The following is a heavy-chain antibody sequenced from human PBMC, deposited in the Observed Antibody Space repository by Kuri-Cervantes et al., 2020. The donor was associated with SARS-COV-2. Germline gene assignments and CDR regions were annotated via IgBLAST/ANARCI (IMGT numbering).Heavy chain of an antibody. V-gene: IGHV4-34*01. CDR3: ARGNSSSWYPYYYGMDV. J-gene: IGHJ6*02. CDR2: INHSGST. Sequence: SETLSLTCAAYGGSFSGYYWSWIRQPPGKGLEWIGEINHSGSTNYNPSLKSRVTISVDTSKNQFSLKLSSVTAADTAVYYCARGNSSSWYPYYYGMDVWGQGTTVTVSS. CDR1: GGSFSGYY. D-gene: IGHD6-13*01.